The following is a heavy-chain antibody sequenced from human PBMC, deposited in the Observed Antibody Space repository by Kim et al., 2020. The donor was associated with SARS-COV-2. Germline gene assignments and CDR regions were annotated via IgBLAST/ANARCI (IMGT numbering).Heavy chain of an antibody. Sequence: GGSLRLSCAASGFTFSSYSMNWVRQAPGKGLEWVSSISSSSSYIYYADSVKGRFTISRDNAKNSLYLQMNSLRAEDTAVYYCAREKTRRRGIEEGYYYYGMDVWGQGTTVTVSS. V-gene: IGHV3-21*01. CDR2: ISSSSSYI. J-gene: IGHJ6*02. CDR1: GFTFSSYS. CDR3: AREKTRRRGIEEGYYYYGMDV. D-gene: IGHD6-13*01.